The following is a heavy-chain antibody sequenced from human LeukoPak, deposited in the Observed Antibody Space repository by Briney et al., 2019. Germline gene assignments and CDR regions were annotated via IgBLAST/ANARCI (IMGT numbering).Heavy chain of an antibody. Sequence: SETLSLTCAVYGGSFSGYYWSWIRQPPGKGLEWIGEINHSGSTNYNPSLKSRVTISVDTSKNQFSLKLSSVTAADTAVYYCARGGVGCSSTSCSSREFDYWGQGTLVTVPS. J-gene: IGHJ4*02. CDR3: ARGGVGCSSTSCSSREFDY. D-gene: IGHD2-2*01. CDR1: GGSFSGYY. CDR2: INHSGST. V-gene: IGHV4-34*01.